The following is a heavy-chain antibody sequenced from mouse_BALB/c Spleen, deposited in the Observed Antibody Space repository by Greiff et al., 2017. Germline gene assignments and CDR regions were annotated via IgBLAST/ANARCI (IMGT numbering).Heavy chain of an antibody. CDR3: ARLITGDY. D-gene: IGHD2-4*01. CDR2: INPSTGYT. J-gene: IGHJ4*01. Sequence: VQLQQSGAELAKPGASVKMSCKASGYTFTSYWMHWVKQRPGQGLEWIGYINPSTGYTEYNQKFKDKATLTADKSSSTAYMQLSSLTSEDSAVYYCARLITGDYWGQGTSVTVSS. CDR1: GYTFTSYW. V-gene: IGHV1-7*01.